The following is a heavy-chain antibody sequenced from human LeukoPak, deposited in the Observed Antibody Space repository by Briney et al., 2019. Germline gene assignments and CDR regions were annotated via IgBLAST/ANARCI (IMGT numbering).Heavy chain of an antibody. V-gene: IGHV1-18*01. CDR3: VRGTAMVATDY. J-gene: IGHJ4*02. Sequence: ASVTVSFKSSGYTFTSYGINWVRQAPGQGLEWMGWISAYNGNRNYAQKVQGRVTMTTDTSTSTAYMELRSLRSDDTAIYYCVRGTAMVATDYWGQGTLVTVSS. CDR2: ISAYNGNR. CDR1: GYTFTSYG. D-gene: IGHD5-12*01.